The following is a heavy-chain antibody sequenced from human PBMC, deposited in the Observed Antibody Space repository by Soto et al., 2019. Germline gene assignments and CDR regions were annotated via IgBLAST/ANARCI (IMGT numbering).Heavy chain of an antibody. Sequence: ASVKVSCKASGYTFTGYYIHWVRQAPGQGLEWMGWINPNGGDTNYAQKFQDWVTMTRDTSICTAYMELSRLNSDDTAGDYCARGTWQGRLGRWGQATRGTVSS. J-gene: IGHJ5*02. CDR1: GYTFTGYY. V-gene: IGHV1-2*04. CDR3: ARGTWQGRLGR. CDR2: INPNGGDT.